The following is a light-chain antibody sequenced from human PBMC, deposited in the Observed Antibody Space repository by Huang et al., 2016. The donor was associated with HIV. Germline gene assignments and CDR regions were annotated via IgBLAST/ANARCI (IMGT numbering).Light chain of an antibody. CDR3: QQTHTKPWT. CDR2: ATS. CDR1: QRITTY. V-gene: IGKV1-39*01. Sequence: DIHMTQSPSSLPASVGDRVTITCRASQRITTYLRWYQQKPGKAPSLLIHATSTLQGGVPSRFSGRGSGTHYTLTISSLRPEDFATYYCQQTHTKPWTFGQGT. J-gene: IGKJ1*01.